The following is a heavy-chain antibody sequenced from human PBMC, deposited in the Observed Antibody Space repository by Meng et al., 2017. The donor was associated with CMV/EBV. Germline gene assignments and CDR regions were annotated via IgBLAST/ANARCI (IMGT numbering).Heavy chain of an antibody. CDR2: ISSSGSTI. Sequence: GESLKISCAASGFTFSAYYTSWIRQAPGKGLEWVSYISSSGSTIYYADSVKGRFTISRDNAKNSLYLQMNSLRAEDTAVYYCARDYDFWSGFLDYWGQGTLVTVSS. CDR3: ARDYDFWSGFLDY. V-gene: IGHV3-11*01. D-gene: IGHD3-3*01. CDR1: GFTFSAYY. J-gene: IGHJ4*02.